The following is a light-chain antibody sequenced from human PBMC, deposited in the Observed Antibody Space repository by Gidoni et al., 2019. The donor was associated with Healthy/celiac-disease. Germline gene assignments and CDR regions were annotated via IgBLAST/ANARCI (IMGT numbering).Light chain of an antibody. J-gene: IGKJ1*01. CDR1: QSISSW. CDR3: QHYNSYWT. Sequence: DIQMTQSPSTLSASVGDRGTITCRASQSISSWLAWYQQTHGKAPKLLIYKASSLESGVPSRFSGSGSGTEFTLTISSLQPDDFATYYCQHYNSYWTFXXXTKVEIK. V-gene: IGKV1-5*03. CDR2: KAS.